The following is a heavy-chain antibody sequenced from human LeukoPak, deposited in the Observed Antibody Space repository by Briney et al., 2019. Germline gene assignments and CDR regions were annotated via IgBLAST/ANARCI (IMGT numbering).Heavy chain of an antibody. CDR2: ISSNGGST. V-gene: IGHV3-64*01. J-gene: IGHJ6*03. CDR1: GFTFSSYA. Sequence: GGSLRLSCAASGFTFSSYAMHWVRQAPGKGLQYVSAISSNGGSTYYANSVKGRFTISRDNSKNTLYLQMGSLRAEDMAVYYCARRGYSGYDSYYMAVWGKGTTVTVSS. CDR3: ARRGYSGYDSYYMAV. D-gene: IGHD5-12*01.